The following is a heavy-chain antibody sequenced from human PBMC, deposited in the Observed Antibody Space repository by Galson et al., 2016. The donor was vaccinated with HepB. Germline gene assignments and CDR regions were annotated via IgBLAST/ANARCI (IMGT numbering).Heavy chain of an antibody. V-gene: IGHV3-33*01. Sequence: SLRLSCAASGFAFSRFGMHWVRQTPGKGLEWVAVIWYDGSEKYYADSVKGRFTISRDNSKNMIYLQMNSLRVDDSALYFCASERDGCIGGSCYSDLDTWGQGTLVTVSS. D-gene: IGHD2-15*01. CDR2: IWYDGSEK. CDR1: GFAFSRFG. CDR3: ASERDGCIGGSCYSDLDT. J-gene: IGHJ5*02.